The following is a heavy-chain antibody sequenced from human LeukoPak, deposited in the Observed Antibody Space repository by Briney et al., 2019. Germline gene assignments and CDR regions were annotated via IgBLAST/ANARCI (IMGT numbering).Heavy chain of an antibody. CDR3: ARGVGDRRPAIDY. CDR2: INHSGST. D-gene: IGHD6-25*01. Sequence: SETLSLTCAVYGGSFSGYYWSWIRQPPGKGLEWIGEINHSGSTNYNPSLKSRVTISVDTSKNQFSLKLSSVTAADTAVYYCARGVGDRRPAIDYWGQGTLVTVSS. J-gene: IGHJ4*02. V-gene: IGHV4-34*01. CDR1: GGSFSGYY.